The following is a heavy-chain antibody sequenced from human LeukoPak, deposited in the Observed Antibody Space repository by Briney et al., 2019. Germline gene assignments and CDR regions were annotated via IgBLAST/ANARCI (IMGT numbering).Heavy chain of an antibody. CDR2: ISGSGSST. Sequence: PGKSLRLSCAVSGFTFRSYAMSWVRQAPGKGLEWVSVISGSGSSTYYADSVKGRFTISRDNSKNTLYLQMNSLRAEDTAVYYCAKDPKQWLKPDYYGMDVWGQGTTVTVSS. D-gene: IGHD6-19*01. CDR3: AKDPKQWLKPDYYGMDV. CDR1: GFTFRSYA. J-gene: IGHJ6*02. V-gene: IGHV3-23*01.